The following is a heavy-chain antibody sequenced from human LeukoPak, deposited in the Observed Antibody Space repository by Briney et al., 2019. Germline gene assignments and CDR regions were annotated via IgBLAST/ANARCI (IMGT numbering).Heavy chain of an antibody. CDR3: ARRSGGYWIDY. J-gene: IGHJ4*02. Sequence: GESLKISCKGSGNTFTNYWIGWVRQLPGKGLEWMGIIYPGDSETRYSPSFQGQVTMSVDKSSSTAYLQWSSLKASDTAMYYCARRSGGYWIDYWGQGTLVTVSS. D-gene: IGHD3-22*01. V-gene: IGHV5-51*01. CDR1: GNTFTNYW. CDR2: IYPGDSET.